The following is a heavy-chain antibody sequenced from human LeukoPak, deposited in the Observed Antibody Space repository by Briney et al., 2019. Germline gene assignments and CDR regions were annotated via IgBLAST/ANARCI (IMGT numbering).Heavy chain of an antibody. J-gene: IGHJ6*04. CDR1: GYTFTSYG. CDR2: ISAYNGNT. CDR3: AREGPLRYFDWLLKPPFYGMDV. D-gene: IGHD3-9*01. V-gene: IGHV1-18*04. Sequence: ASVNVSCKASGYTFTSYGISWVRQAPGQGLEWMGWISAYNGNTNYAQKLQGRVTMTTDTSTSTAYMEPRSLRSDDTAVYYCAREGPLRYFDWLLKPPFYGMDVWGKGTTVTVPS.